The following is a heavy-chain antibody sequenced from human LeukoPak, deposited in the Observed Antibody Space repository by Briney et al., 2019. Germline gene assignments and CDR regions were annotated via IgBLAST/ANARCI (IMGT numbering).Heavy chain of an antibody. CDR3: ARDSEYNWNHQPNAFDI. CDR1: GFTFSSYA. CDR2: ISYDGSNK. D-gene: IGHD1-14*01. J-gene: IGHJ3*02. V-gene: IGHV3-30-3*01. Sequence: GGSLRLSCAASGFTFSSYAMHWVRQAPGKGLEWVAVISYDGSNKYYADSVKGRFTISRDNSKNTLYLQMNSLRAEDTAVYYCARDSEYNWNHQPNAFDIWGQGTMVTVSS.